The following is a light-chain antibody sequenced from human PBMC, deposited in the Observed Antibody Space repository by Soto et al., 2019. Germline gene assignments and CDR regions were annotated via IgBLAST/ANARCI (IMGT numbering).Light chain of an antibody. CDR2: DAS. V-gene: IGKV3-15*01. CDR1: QSISRS. CDR3: QQYGSPRGT. Sequence: EIVLTHSPAILSVSPCERATLSFRASQSISRSLAWYQQKPGQAPRLLISDASTRATGIPARFSGSGSGTEFTLTISSLQSEDFAIYYCQQYGSPRGTFGQGTKVDI. J-gene: IGKJ1*01.